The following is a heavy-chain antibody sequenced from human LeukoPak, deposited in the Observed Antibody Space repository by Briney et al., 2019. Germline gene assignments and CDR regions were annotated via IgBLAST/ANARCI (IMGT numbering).Heavy chain of an antibody. V-gene: IGHV3-48*04. J-gene: IGHJ4*02. D-gene: IGHD3-22*01. CDR3: ARDRDSGYYLRPFDY. Sequence: GGSLRLSCAASGFTFSSYSMSWVRQAPGKGLEWVSYISSSSSTIYYADSVKGRFTISRDNAKNSLYLQMNSLRAEDTAVYYCARDRDSGYYLRPFDYWGQGTLVTVSS. CDR2: ISSSSSTI. CDR1: GFTFSSYS.